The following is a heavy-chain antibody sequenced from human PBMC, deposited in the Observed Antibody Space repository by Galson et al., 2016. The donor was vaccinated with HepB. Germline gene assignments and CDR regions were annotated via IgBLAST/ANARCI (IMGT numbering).Heavy chain of an antibody. D-gene: IGHD1-1*01. Sequence: SVKVSCKASGYTFTIHDINWVRQAPGQGLEWMGWMNPNNGKADFAPKFQDRLTSTRDTSTSTADLELSSLAFDDTAVYYCARDSEKNVDYFDSWGQGTLVTVSS. J-gene: IGHJ4*02. CDR1: GYTFTIHD. CDR3: ARDSEKNVDYFDS. V-gene: IGHV1-8*02. CDR2: MNPNNGKA.